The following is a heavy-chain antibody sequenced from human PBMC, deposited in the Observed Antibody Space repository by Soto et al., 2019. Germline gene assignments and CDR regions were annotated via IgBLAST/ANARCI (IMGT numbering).Heavy chain of an antibody. CDR2: ISSNGGST. J-gene: IGHJ4*02. CDR1: GFTFSSYA. Sequence: GGSLRLSCSASGFTFSSYAMHWVRQAPGKGLEYVSAISSNGGSTYYADSVKGRFTISRDNSKNTLYLQMSSLRAEDTAVYYCVYSDMVGPSGDSSSWYYFDYWGQGTLVTAPQ. CDR3: VYSDMVGPSGDSSSWYYFDY. D-gene: IGHD6-13*01. V-gene: IGHV3-64D*08.